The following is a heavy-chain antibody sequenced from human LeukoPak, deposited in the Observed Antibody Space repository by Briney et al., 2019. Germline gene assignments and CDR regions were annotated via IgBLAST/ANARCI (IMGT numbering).Heavy chain of an antibody. D-gene: IGHD2-21*01. CDR3: ARHSKNAFGERAFDY. Sequence: SETLSLTCTVSGGSISYFHWSWIRQPPGKELEWIGYIYYTGNTDYNPSLKSRATLSVDTSKNQFSLKLSSLTAADTAVYYCARHSKNAFGERAFDYWGQGVLVTVSS. J-gene: IGHJ4*02. CDR1: GGSISYFH. CDR2: IYYTGNT. V-gene: IGHV4-59*08.